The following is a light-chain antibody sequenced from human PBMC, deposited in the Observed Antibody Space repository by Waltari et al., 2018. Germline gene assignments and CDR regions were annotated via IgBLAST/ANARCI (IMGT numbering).Light chain of an antibody. Sequence: QSVLTQPPTASGTPGQEVTIPCSGSTSNIGRNDVYWYQQFPGMAPKLLIDRNDQRPSGVPDRFSGSKSGTSASLAISGLRSEDEADYYCAAWDDSLVVFGGGTKLTVL. CDR3: AAWDDSLVV. J-gene: IGLJ2*01. CDR1: TSNIGRND. V-gene: IGLV1-47*01. CDR2: RND.